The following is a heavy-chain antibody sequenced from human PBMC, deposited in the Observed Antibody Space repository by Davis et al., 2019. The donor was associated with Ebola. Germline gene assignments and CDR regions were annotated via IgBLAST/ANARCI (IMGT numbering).Heavy chain of an antibody. CDR2: FDPEDVKT. CDR1: VDNLSDLS. CDR3: ASYEIFTSHSDGLDL. J-gene: IGHJ3*01. D-gene: IGHD3/OR15-3a*01. Sequence: ASVPVSCKVPVDNLSDLSMQRVRQAPGKGLEWTGGFDPEDVKTVYAQEFQDSGTMTEDISTETAYMELRSLTSEDTAMYFCASYEIFTSHSDGLDLWGQGIMVIVSS. V-gene: IGHV1-24*01.